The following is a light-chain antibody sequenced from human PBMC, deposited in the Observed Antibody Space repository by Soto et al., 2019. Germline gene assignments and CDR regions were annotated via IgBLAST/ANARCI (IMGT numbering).Light chain of an antibody. V-gene: IGLV1-40*01. J-gene: IGLJ1*01. CDR2: GNS. CDR3: QSYDSSLSGPYV. Sequence: QSVLTQPTSVSGAPGQRVTISCTGSRSNIGAGYDVHWYQQLPGTAPKLLIYGNSNRPSGVPDRFSGSKSGTSASLAITGLQAEDEADYYCQSYDSSLSGPYVFGTGTKVTVL. CDR1: RSNIGAGYD.